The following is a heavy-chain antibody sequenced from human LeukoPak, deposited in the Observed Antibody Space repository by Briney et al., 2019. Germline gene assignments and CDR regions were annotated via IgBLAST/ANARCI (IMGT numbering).Heavy chain of an antibody. D-gene: IGHD2-15*01. V-gene: IGHV4-39*07. Sequence: PSETLSLTCTVSGGSISSSSYYWGWIRQPPGKGLEWIGSIYYSGSTYYNPSLKSRVTISVDKSKNQISLQLSSVTAADTAVFYCASCSGGNCHYAFDIWGQGTMVTVSS. CDR2: IYYSGST. CDR3: ASCSGGNCHYAFDI. J-gene: IGHJ3*02. CDR1: GGSISSSSYY.